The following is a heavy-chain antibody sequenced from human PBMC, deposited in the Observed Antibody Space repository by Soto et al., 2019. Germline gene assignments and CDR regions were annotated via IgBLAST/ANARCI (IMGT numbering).Heavy chain of an antibody. CDR1: GFTFSDYY. J-gene: IGHJ1*01. D-gene: IGHD4-17*01. Sequence: GGSLRLSCAASGFTFSDYYMSWIRQAPGKGLEWVSYISSSGSTIYYADSVKGRFTISRDNAKNSLYLQMNSPRAEDTAVYYCARDGLKVDYGDYGPVGGTPIYFQHWGQGTLVTVSS. CDR2: ISSSGSTI. CDR3: ARDGLKVDYGDYGPVGGTPIYFQH. V-gene: IGHV3-11*01.